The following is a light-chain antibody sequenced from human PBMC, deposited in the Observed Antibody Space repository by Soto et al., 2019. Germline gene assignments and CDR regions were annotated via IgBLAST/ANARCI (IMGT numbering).Light chain of an antibody. CDR2: KVS. J-gene: IGKJ5*01. Sequence: DVVMTQSPLSLPVTLGQPASISCRSSQSLVYSDGNTYLNWFQQRPGQSPRRLIYKVSNRDSGVPDRFSGSGSGTDFTLKISRVEAEDVGVYSCMQGTHWPPITFGQGTRLEIK. CDR3: MQGTHWPPIT. CDR1: QSLVYSDGNTY. V-gene: IGKV2-30*01.